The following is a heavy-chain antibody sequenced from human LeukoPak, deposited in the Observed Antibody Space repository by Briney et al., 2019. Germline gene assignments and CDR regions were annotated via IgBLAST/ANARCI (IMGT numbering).Heavy chain of an antibody. CDR2: LYGGGST. CDR1: GFTVSSNY. CDR3: AKNWASSTSCYYY. J-gene: IGHJ4*02. Sequence: PGGSLRLSCAASGFTVSSNYMSWVRQAPGKGLEWVSVLYGGGSTYYADSVKGRFTISRDNSKNTLYLQMNSLRAEDTAVYYCAKNWASSTSCYYYWGQGTLVTVSS. V-gene: IGHV3-53*01. D-gene: IGHD2-2*01.